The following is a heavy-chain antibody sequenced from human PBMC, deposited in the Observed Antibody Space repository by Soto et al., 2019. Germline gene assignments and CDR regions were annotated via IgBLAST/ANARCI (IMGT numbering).Heavy chain of an antibody. CDR3: AKPFATGYGDYFDAFDI. D-gene: IGHD4-17*01. J-gene: IGHJ3*02. Sequence: SLRLSCAASGFTFSSYAMSWVRQAPGKGLEWVSAISGSGGSTYYADSVKGRFTISRDNSKNTLYLQMNSLRAEDTAVYYCAKPFATGYGDYFDAFDIWGQGTMVTVSS. CDR2: ISGSGGST. CDR1: GFTFSSYA. V-gene: IGHV3-23*01.